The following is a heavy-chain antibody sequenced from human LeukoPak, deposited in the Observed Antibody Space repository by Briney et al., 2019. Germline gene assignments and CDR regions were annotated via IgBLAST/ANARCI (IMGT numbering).Heavy chain of an antibody. D-gene: IGHD2-2*01. J-gene: IGHJ4*02. CDR2: INTDGSTT. V-gene: IGHV3-74*03. Sequence: QAGGSLRLSCAASGFTFSNYWMHWVRQGPGKGLMWVSRINTDGSTTMYADSVKGRFTISRDNAKNTLYLQMNSLRAEDTAVYYCATDALAVPGYWGQGTLVTVSS. CDR1: GFTFSNYW. CDR3: ATDALAVPGY.